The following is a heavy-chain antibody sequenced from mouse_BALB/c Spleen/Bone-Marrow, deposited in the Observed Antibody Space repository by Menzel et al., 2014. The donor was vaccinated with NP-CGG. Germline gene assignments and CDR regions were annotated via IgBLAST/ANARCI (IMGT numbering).Heavy chain of an antibody. CDR3: ARHLYGNYGAMDY. CDR2: ISNGGGST. CDR1: GFTFSDYY. D-gene: IGHD2-1*01. J-gene: IGHJ4*01. V-gene: IGHV5-12*02. Sequence: EVQGVESGGGLVQPGGSLKLSCATSGFTFSDYYMYWVRQTPEKRLEWVAYISNGGGSTYYPDTVKGRFTISRDNAKNTLYLQMSRLKSEDTAMYYCARHLYGNYGAMDYWGQGTSVTDSS.